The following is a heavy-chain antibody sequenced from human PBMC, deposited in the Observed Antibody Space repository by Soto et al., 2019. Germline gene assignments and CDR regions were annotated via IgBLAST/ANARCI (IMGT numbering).Heavy chain of an antibody. J-gene: IGHJ4*02. CDR3: ARGPDYEGCLDS. Sequence: QVRLVQSGAEVKKPGSSVKVSCKASGGTFSNYAIGWVRQAPGQGLEWMGGIILPFGTPNYPQKFQGRVTISADESMTTAYMELTGLRSEDTAVYYCARGPDYEGCLDSWGRGTLVTVSS. CDR1: GGTFSNYA. CDR2: IILPFGTP. V-gene: IGHV1-69*12. D-gene: IGHD4-17*01.